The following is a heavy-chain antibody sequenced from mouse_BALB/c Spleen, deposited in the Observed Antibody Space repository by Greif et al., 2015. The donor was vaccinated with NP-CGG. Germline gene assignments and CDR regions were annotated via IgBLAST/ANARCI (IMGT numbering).Heavy chain of an antibody. CDR2: ISNGGGST. J-gene: IGHJ2*01. V-gene: IGHV5-12-2*01. CDR1: GFTFSSYT. CDR3: ARQGYPNYFDY. Sequence: EVMLVESGGGLVQPGGSLKLSCAASGFTFSSYTMSWVRQTPEKRLEWVAYISNGGGSTYYPDTVKGRFTISRDNAKNTLYLQMSSLKSEDTAMYYCARQGYPNYFDYWGQGTTLTVSS.